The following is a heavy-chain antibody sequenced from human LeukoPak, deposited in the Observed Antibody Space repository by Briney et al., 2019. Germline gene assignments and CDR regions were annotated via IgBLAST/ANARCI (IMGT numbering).Heavy chain of an antibody. CDR1: GYTFTSYD. V-gene: IGHV1-8*01. CDR2: KNPNSGNT. D-gene: IGHD3-22*01. Sequence: ASVKVSCKASGYTFTSYDINWVRQATGQGLEWMGWKNPNSGNTGYAQKFQGRVTMTRNTSISTAYMELSSLRSEDTAVYYCARGSYYDSSGYYFNYYYYYYGMDVWGQGTTVTVSS. CDR3: ARGSYYDSSGYYFNYYYYYYGMDV. J-gene: IGHJ6*02.